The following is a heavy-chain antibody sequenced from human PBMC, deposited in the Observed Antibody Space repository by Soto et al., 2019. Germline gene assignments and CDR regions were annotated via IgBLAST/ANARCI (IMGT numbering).Heavy chain of an antibody. V-gene: IGHV4-30-4*01. CDR3: ARVSGYYGWFDP. J-gene: IGHJ5*02. Sequence: NPSETLSLTCTVSGGSISSGDYYWSWIRQPPGKGLEWIGYIYYSGSTYYNPSLKSRDTISVDTSKNQFSLKLSSVTPADTAVYYGARVSGYYGWFDPWGQGTLVTVSS. D-gene: IGHD3-22*01. CDR2: IYYSGST. CDR1: GGSISSGDYY.